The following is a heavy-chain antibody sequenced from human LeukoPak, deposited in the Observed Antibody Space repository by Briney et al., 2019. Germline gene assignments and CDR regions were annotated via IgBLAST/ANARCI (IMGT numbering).Heavy chain of an antibody. Sequence: GGSLRLSCAASGFTFSSYWMSWVRQAPGKGLEWVANIKQDGSEKYYVDSVKGRFTISRDNAKNSLYLQMNSLRAEDTAVYYCARGPRLGHCSSTSCYDDYWGQGTLVTVSS. V-gene: IGHV3-7*01. D-gene: IGHD2-2*01. CDR3: ARGPRLGHCSSTSCYDDY. J-gene: IGHJ4*02. CDR2: IKQDGSEK. CDR1: GFTFSSYW.